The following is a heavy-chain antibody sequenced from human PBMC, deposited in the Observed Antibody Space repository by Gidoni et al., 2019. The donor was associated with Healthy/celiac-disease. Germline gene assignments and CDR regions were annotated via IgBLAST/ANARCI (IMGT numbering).Heavy chain of an antibody. D-gene: IGHD3-22*01. V-gene: IGHV3-48*01. J-gene: IGHJ4*02. CDR2: ISSSSSTI. CDR3: ARGADRYYDSSGYGY. Sequence: WVSYISSSSSTIYYADSVKGRFTISRDNAKNSLYLQMNSLRAEDTAVYYCARGADRYYDSSGYGYWGQGTLVTVSS.